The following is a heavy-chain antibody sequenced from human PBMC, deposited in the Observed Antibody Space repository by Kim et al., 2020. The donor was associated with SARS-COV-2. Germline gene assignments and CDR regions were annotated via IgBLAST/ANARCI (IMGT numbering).Heavy chain of an antibody. J-gene: IGHJ4*02. D-gene: IGHD3-10*01. CDR1: GGSISSYY. CDR2: IYYSGST. Sequence: SETLSLTCTVSGGSISSYYWSWIRQPPGKGLEWNGYIYYSGSTNYNPSLKSRVTISVDTSKNQFSLKLSSVTAADTAVYYCARFGELYRLAGYFDYWGQGTLVTVSS. CDR3: ARFGELYRLAGYFDY. V-gene: IGHV4-59*01.